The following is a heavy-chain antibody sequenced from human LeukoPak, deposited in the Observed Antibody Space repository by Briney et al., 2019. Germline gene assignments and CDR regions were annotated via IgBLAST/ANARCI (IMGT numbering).Heavy chain of an antibody. J-gene: IGHJ4*02. CDR2: IYYSGST. CDR3: ARDGGRKLDY. V-gene: IGHV4-31*03. Sequence: SQTLSLTCTVSGGSISSGGYYWSWIRQHPGKGLEWIGYIYYSGSTYYNPSLKSRVTISVDTSKNQFSLKLSSATAADTAVYYCARDGGRKLDYWGQGTLVTVSS. D-gene: IGHD3-16*01. CDR1: GGSISSGGYY.